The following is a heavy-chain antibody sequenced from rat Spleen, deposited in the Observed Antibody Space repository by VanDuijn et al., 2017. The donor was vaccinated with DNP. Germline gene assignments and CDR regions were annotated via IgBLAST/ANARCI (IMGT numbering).Heavy chain of an antibody. CDR3: ARRRSIYWYFDF. Sequence: EVQLVESGGGPAQPGRSLKLSCVASGFIFSNYWMTWIRQAPGKGLEWIASIINSGGNTYYPESVKGRFTISRDDAKNSLYLQMNSLRSEDTATYYCARRRSIYWYFDFWGPGTVVTVSS. D-gene: IGHD1-2*01. CDR2: IINSGGNT. CDR1: GFIFSNYW. J-gene: IGHJ1*01. V-gene: IGHV5-31*01.